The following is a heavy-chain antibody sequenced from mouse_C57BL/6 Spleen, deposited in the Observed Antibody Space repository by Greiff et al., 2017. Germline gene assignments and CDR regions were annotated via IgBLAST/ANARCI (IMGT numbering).Heavy chain of an antibody. J-gene: IGHJ3*01. V-gene: IGHV1-50*01. Sequence: QVQLQQPGAELVKPGASVKLSCKASGYTFTSYWMQWVKQRPGQGLEWIGEIDPSDSYTNYNQKFKGKATLTVDTSSSTAYMQLSSLTSEDSAVYYCARSGNDYDRTWRFAYWGQGTLVTVSA. D-gene: IGHD2-4*01. CDR2: IDPSDSYT. CDR1: GYTFTSYW. CDR3: ARSGNDYDRTWRFAY.